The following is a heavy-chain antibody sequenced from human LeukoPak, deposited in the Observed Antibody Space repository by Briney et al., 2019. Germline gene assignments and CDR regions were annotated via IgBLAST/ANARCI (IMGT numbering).Heavy chain of an antibody. V-gene: IGHV1-69*05. CDR2: IIPIFGTA. CDR1: GGTFSSYA. Sequence: SVKVSCKAFGGTFSSYAISWVRQAPGQGLEWMGGIIPIFGTANYAQKFQGRVTITTDESTSTAYMELSSLRSEDTAVYYCARGGPDLTHYYYYYMDVWGKGTTVTVSS. J-gene: IGHJ6*03. CDR3: ARGGPDLTHYYYYYMDV.